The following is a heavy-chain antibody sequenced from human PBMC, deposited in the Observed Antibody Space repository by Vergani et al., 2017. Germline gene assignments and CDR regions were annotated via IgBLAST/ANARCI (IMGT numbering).Heavy chain of an antibody. CDR2: IYWNDDK. CDR3: AHRRSDYYDSSGYPYYFDY. CDR1: GFSLSTSGVG. D-gene: IGHD3-22*01. Sequence: QITLKESGPTLVKPTQTLTLTCTFSGFSLSTSGVGVGWIRPPPGKALEWLALIYWNDDKRYSPSLKSRRTITKDTSKNQVVLTMTNMDPVDTATYYCAHRRSDYYDSSGYPYYFDYWGQGTLVTVSS. J-gene: IGHJ4*02. V-gene: IGHV2-5*01.